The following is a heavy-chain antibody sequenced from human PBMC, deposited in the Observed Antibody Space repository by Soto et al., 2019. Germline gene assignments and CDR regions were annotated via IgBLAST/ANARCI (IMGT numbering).Heavy chain of an antibody. CDR1: GFTFSSYS. CDR2: ISSSSSYI. Sequence: EVQLVESGGGLVKPGGSLRLSCAASGFTFSSYSMNWVRQAPGKGLEWVSSISSSSSYIYYADSVKGRFTISRDNAKNSLYVQMNSLRAEDTAVYYCARGYDSSGYLFDYWGQGTLVTVSS. CDR3: ARGYDSSGYLFDY. D-gene: IGHD3-22*01. V-gene: IGHV3-21*06. J-gene: IGHJ4*02.